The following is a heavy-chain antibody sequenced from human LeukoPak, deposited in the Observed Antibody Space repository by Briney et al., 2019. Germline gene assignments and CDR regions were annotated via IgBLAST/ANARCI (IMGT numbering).Heavy chain of an antibody. V-gene: IGHV3-9*01. CDR3: AKTRGGYYDSSGYYYSHDAIDI. Sequence: PGRSLRLSCAASGFTFDDYAMHWVRQAPGEGVEWVSGISWNSGSIGYADSVKGRFTISRDNAKNSLYLQMNSLRAEDTALYYCAKTRGGYYDSSGYYYSHDAIDIWGQGTMVTVSS. D-gene: IGHD3-22*01. J-gene: IGHJ3*02. CDR2: ISWNSGSI. CDR1: GFTFDDYA.